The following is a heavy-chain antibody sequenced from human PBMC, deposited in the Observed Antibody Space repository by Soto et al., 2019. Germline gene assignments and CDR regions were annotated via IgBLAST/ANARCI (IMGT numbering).Heavy chain of an antibody. D-gene: IGHD3-3*01. J-gene: IGHJ6*02. CDR1: GFTFSSYS. CDR3: ARDRVLSEYYYYYGMDV. Sequence: EVQLVESGGGLVKPGGSLRLSCAASGFTFSSYSMNWVRQAPGKGLEWVSSISSSSSYIYYADSVKGRFTISRDNAKNSLYLQMNSLRAEDTAVYYCARDRVLSEYYYYYGMDVWGQGTTVTVSS. CDR2: ISSSSSYI. V-gene: IGHV3-21*01.